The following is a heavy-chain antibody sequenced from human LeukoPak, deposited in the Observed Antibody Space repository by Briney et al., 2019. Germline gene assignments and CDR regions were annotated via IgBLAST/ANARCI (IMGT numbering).Heavy chain of an antibody. Sequence: SVKVSCKASGGTFSSYAISWVRQAPGQGLEWMGGIIPIFGTANYAQKFQGRVTITADESTSTAYMELGSLRSEDTAVYYCARTGAGDGGKLFNYFDYWGQGTLVTVSS. V-gene: IGHV1-69*13. D-gene: IGHD4-23*01. CDR1: GGTFSSYA. J-gene: IGHJ4*02. CDR2: IIPIFGTA. CDR3: ARTGAGDGGKLFNYFDY.